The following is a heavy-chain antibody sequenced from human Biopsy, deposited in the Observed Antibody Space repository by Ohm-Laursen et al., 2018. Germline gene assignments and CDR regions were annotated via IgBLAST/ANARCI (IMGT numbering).Heavy chain of an antibody. Sequence: APVKVSCKVSGGTFSSHAISWVRQAPGQGLEWMGGIIPIFGTAEYAQNFQGRLTITADESTSTSYMDLISLRSEDTAVYYCARDRSSGSYSPSDYWGQGTLVTVSS. CDR1: GGTFSSHA. D-gene: IGHD1-26*01. CDR2: IIPIFGTA. J-gene: IGHJ4*02. CDR3: ARDRSSGSYSPSDY. V-gene: IGHV1-69*13.